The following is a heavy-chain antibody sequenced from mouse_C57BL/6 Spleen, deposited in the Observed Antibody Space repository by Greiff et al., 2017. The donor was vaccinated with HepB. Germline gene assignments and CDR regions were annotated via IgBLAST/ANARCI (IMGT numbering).Heavy chain of an antibody. CDR2: INPNNGGT. CDR1: GYTFTDYN. J-gene: IGHJ4*01. V-gene: IGHV1-18*01. CDR3: ARLPSYYSNYYYAMDY. D-gene: IGHD2-5*01. Sequence: VHVKQSGPELVKPGASVKIPCKASGYTFTDYNMDWVKQSHGKSLEWIGDINPNNGGTIYNQKFKGKATLTVDKSSSTAYMELRSLTSDDTAVYYCARLPSYYSNYYYAMDYWGQGTSVTVSS.